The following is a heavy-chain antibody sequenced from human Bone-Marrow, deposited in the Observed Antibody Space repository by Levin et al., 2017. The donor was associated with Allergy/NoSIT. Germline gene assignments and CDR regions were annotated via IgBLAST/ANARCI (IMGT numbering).Heavy chain of an antibody. Sequence: ASVKVSCKASGGTFSSYAISWVRQAPGQGLEWMGGIIPIFGTANYAQKFQGRVTITADKSTSTAYMELSSLRSEDTAVYYCARDSNTGYSSGWYGGWGPILQGENWFDPWGQGTLVTVSS. V-gene: IGHV1-69*06. D-gene: IGHD6-19*01. CDR1: GGTFSSYA. CDR2: IIPIFGTA. CDR3: ARDSNTGYSSGWYGGWGPILQGENWFDP. J-gene: IGHJ5*02.